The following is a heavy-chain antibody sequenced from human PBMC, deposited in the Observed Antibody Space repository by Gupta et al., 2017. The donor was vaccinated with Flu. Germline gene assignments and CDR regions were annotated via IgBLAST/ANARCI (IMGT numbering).Heavy chain of an antibody. CDR2: TSDSGNT. CDR1: NGSINSFY. V-gene: IGHV4-59*01. D-gene: IGHD3-10*01. Sequence: QVQLQESGPGLVKPSETLSLTCRVSNGSINSFYWRWIRQAPGKGLEWIGYTSDSGNTKYNPSRKSRVTRSVDPSKSQCSLRLNSVTTADTAVYYCARDRVWYFDLWGRGTLVTVAS. J-gene: IGHJ2*01. CDR3: ARDRVWYFDL.